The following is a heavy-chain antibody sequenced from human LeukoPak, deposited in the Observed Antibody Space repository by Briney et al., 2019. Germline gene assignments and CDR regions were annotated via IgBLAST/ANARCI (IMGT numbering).Heavy chain of an antibody. J-gene: IGHJ4*02. D-gene: IGHD1-26*01. V-gene: IGHV3-9*01. CDR2: IRWNSGSI. CDR1: GSIFDDYA. CDR3: ARDWPGQWDGVDY. Sequence: GGSLRLSCAASGSIFDDYAMHWVREAPGKGLEWVSGIRWNSGSIGYADSVKGRFTISRDNAKNSLYLQMNSLRAEDTAVYYCARDWPGQWDGVDYWGQGTLVTVSS.